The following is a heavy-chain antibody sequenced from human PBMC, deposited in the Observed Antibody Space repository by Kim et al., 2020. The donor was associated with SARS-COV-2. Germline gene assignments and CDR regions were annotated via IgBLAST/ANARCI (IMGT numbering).Heavy chain of an antibody. Sequence: ASVKVSCKVSGYTLTELSMHWVRQAPGKGLEWMGGFDPEDGETIYAQKFQGRVTMTEDTSTDTAYMELSSLRSEDTAVYYCATFSGIVGAATDREVDYWGQGTLVTVSS. CDR1: GYTLTELS. J-gene: IGHJ4*02. CDR2: FDPEDGET. V-gene: IGHV1-24*01. CDR3: ATFSGIVGAATDREVDY. D-gene: IGHD1-26*01.